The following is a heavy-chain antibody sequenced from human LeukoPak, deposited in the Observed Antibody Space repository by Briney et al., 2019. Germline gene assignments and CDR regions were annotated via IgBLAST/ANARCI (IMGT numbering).Heavy chain of an antibody. Sequence: PGGSLRLSCAASGFTVSSNYMSWVRQAPGKGLEWVSLISSVGSTYYADSVKGRFTISRDNSKNTLYLQMNSLRAEDTAVYYCARSKLRFLEWLFYWGQGTLVTVSS. V-gene: IGHV3-53*01. D-gene: IGHD3-3*01. CDR2: ISSVGST. CDR3: ARSKLRFLEWLFY. CDR1: GFTVSSNY. J-gene: IGHJ4*02.